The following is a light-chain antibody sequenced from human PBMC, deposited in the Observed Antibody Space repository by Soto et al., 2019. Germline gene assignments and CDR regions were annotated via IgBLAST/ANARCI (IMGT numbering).Light chain of an antibody. Sequence: QYALAQPRSVSGSPGQSVTISCTGTSSDVGGYDFVSWYQQLPGKAPKLMIFNVTKRSSGVPDRFSGSKSVNSASLTISGLQAEDEADYYFCSYAGRYNLGVFGGGTKLT. CDR2: NVT. J-gene: IGLJ3*02. V-gene: IGLV2-11*01. CDR3: CSYAGRYNLGV. CDR1: SSDVGGYDF.